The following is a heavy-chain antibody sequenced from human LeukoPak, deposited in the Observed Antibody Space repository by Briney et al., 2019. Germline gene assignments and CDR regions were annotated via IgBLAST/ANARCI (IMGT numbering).Heavy chain of an antibody. V-gene: IGHV3-48*03. Sequence: GGSLRLSCAASGFTFSSYEMNWVRQPPGRGLEWVSYISSSGSTIYYADSVKGRFTISRDNAKNSLYLQMNSLRAEDTAVYYCARVLGGMDVWGKGTTVTVSS. J-gene: IGHJ6*04. D-gene: IGHD3-16*01. CDR3: ARVLGGMDV. CDR1: GFTFSSYE. CDR2: ISSSGSTI.